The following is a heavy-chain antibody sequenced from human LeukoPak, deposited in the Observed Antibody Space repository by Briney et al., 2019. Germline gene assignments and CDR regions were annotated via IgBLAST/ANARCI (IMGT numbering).Heavy chain of an antibody. V-gene: IGHV3-53*01. CDR3: ARNNNYYGDPGWFDP. J-gene: IGHJ5*02. CDR1: GFTVSSNY. D-gene: IGHD3-10*01. Sequence: GGSLRLSCAASGFTVSSNYMSWVRQAPGKGLEWVSVIYSGGSTYYADSVKGRFTISRDNAKNSLYLQMNSLRAEDTAVYYCARNNNYYGDPGWFDPWGQGTLVTVSS. CDR2: IYSGGST.